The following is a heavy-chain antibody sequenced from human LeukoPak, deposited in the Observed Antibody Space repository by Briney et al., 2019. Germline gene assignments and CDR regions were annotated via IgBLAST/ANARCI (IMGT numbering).Heavy chain of an antibody. D-gene: IGHD3-10*01. CDR1: GYTFTRYY. CDR3: ARNDASGLDY. Sequence: ASVKVSCKASGYTFTRYYMHWVRQAPGQGLEWMGFINPSGGSTSYAQKFQGRVTMTRDTSTNTVYMELSSLRSEDTAVYYCARNDASGLDYWGQGTLVTVSS. V-gene: IGHV1-46*03. CDR2: INPSGGST. J-gene: IGHJ4*02.